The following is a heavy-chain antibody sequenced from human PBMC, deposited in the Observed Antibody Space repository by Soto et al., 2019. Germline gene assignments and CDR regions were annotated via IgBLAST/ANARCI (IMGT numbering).Heavy chain of an antibody. CDR3: ARDRGIAMTPPLLLDWHDAFDI. J-gene: IGHJ3*02. D-gene: IGHD2-21*01. CDR1: GGTFSSYA. CDR2: IIPIFGTA. V-gene: IGHV1-69*13. Sequence: ASVKVSCKASGGTFSSYAISWVRQAPGQGLEWMGGIIPIFGTANYAQKFQGRVTITADESTSTAYMELSSLRSEDTAVYYCARDRGIAMTPPLLLDWHDAFDIWGQGTMVTVSS.